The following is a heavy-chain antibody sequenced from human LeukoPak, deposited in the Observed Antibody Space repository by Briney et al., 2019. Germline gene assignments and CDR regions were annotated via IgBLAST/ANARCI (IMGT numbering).Heavy chain of an antibody. J-gene: IGHJ4*02. CDR2: ISGSGGST. V-gene: IGHV3-23*01. CDR3: AKAGITMVRGVTIGPAYYFDY. D-gene: IGHD3-10*01. CDR1: GFTFSSYA. Sequence: QPGRSLRLSCAASGFTFSSYAMSWVRQAPGKGLEWVSAISGSGGSTYYADSVKGRFTISRDNSKNTLYLQMNSLRAEDTAVYYCAKAGITMVRGVTIGPAYYFDYWGQGTLVTVSS.